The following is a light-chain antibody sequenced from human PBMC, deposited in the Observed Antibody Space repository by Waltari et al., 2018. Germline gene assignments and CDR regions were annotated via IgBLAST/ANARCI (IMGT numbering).Light chain of an antibody. CDR2: DDT. V-gene: IGLV3-21*02. CDR1: NLGSRS. CDR3: QVWDSSSGQFVV. Sequence: SVLTQAPSVSVAPGQTATISCGGDNLGSRSVNWYQQKPGQAPILVVYDDTDRPSGVPERLVGSTDGGTATLTPSRVEAGDEADYYCQVWDSSSGQFVVFGGGTKLTVL. J-gene: IGLJ2*01.